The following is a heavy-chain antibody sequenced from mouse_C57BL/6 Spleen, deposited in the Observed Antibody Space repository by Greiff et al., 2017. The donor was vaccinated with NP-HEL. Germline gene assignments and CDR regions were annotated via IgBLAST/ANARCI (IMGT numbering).Heavy chain of an antibody. D-gene: IGHD1-1*02. J-gene: IGHJ2*01. CDR2: INPNNGGT. V-gene: IGHV1-26*01. CDR1: GYTFTDYY. Sequence: EVQLQQSGPELVKPGASVKISCKASGYTFTDYYMNWVKQSHGKGLEWIGDINPNNGGTSYNQKFKGKATLTVDKSSSTDYMELRSLTSEDSAVYYCAYYSAFDYWGQGTTLTVSS. CDR3: AYYSAFDY.